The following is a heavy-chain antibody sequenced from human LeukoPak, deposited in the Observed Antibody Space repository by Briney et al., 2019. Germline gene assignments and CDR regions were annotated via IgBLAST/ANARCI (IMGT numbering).Heavy chain of an antibody. CDR2: MNQDGSEE. D-gene: IGHD6-25*01. CDR1: GFSFSSYW. CDR3: AREGFRSHSGYYYYHMDV. V-gene: IGHV3-7*01. J-gene: IGHJ6*02. Sequence: GGSLRLSCAASGFSFSSYWMSWVRQAPGKGLEWVANMNQDGSEEYYVDSVKGRFTISRDNAKNSLYLQMNSLRAEDTAVYYCAREGFRSHSGYYYYHMDVWGQGTTVTVSS.